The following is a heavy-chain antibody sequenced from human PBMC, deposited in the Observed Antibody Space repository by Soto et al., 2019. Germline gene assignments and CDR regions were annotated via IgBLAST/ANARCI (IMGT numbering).Heavy chain of an antibody. D-gene: IGHD1-26*01. CDR2: IYYSGST. Sequence: QVQLQESGPGLVKPSQTLSLTCTVSGGSISSGGYYWSWIRQHPGKGLEWIGYIYYSGSTYYNPSLNSRVTISVVSSKNQFSLKLSSVTAADTAVYYCAREGGIVGATAADYWGQGTLVTVSS. CDR3: AREGGIVGATAADY. V-gene: IGHV4-31*03. CDR1: GGSISSGGYY. J-gene: IGHJ4*02.